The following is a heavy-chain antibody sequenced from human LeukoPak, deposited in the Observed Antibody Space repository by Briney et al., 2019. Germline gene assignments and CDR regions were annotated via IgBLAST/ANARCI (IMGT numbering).Heavy chain of an antibody. V-gene: IGHV3-66*01. J-gene: IGHJ1*01. CDR2: IYSGGST. Sequence: GWSLRLSCAASGFTVISNYMSGVRQAPGKGLEWVSVIYSGGSTYYADSVKRRFTISRDNSKNTLYLQMNSLRAEDTAVYYCARGGGVVPLQRWGQGTLVTGSS. D-gene: IGHD2-8*02. CDR1: GFTVISNY. CDR3: ARGGGVVPLQR.